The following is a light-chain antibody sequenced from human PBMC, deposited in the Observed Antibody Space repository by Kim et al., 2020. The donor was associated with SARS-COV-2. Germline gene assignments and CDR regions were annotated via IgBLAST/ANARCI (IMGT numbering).Light chain of an antibody. J-gene: IGKJ1*01. CDR1: HSVSSN. CDR2: GAS. Sequence: EIVMTQSPATLSVSPGERATLSCRASHSVSSNLAWYQQKPGQAPRLLIYGASTRATGIPARFSGSGSRTEFTLTISSLQSEDFAVYYCQQYNNWPPWTFGQGTKVDIK. V-gene: IGKV3-15*01. CDR3: QQYNNWPPWT.